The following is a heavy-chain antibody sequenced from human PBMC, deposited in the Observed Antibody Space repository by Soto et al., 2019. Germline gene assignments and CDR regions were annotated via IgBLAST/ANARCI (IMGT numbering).Heavy chain of an antibody. V-gene: IGHV2-5*02. D-gene: IGHD6-13*01. J-gene: IGHJ6*02. CDR1: GFSLSTSGVG. CDR2: IYWDDDK. Sequence: QITLKESGPTLVKPTQTLTLTCTFSGFSLSTSGVGVGWIRQPPGKALEWLALIYWDDDKRYSPSLKSRLTITKDPSKNQVVLTMTNMDPVDTATYYCAHRSRHSSSWYWNYYYGMDVWGQGTTVTVSS. CDR3: AHRSRHSSSWYWNYYYGMDV.